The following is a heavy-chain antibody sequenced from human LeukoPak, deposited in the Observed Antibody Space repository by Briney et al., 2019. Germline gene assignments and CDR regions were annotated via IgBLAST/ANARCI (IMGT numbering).Heavy chain of an antibody. CDR3: VRSSGDY. D-gene: IGHD6-25*01. CDR1: GFTFSSSW. Sequence: GGSLRLSCAASGFTFSSSWMTWVRQAPGKGLEWVANINQDGSEKYFVDSVKGRFTISRDHAKNSLYLQMNSLRAEDTAVYYCVRSSGDYWGQGTLVTVSS. J-gene: IGHJ4*02. CDR2: INQDGSEK. V-gene: IGHV3-7*01.